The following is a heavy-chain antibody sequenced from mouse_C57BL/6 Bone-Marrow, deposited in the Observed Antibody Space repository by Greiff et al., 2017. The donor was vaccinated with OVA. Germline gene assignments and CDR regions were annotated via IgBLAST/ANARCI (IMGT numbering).Heavy chain of an antibody. D-gene: IGHD2-13*01. Sequence: EVKVEESGEGLVKPGGSLKLSCAASGFTFSSYAMSWVRQTPEKRLEWVAYISSGGDYIYYADTVKGRFTISRDNARNTLYLQMSSLKSEDTAMYFSIRDMGDDYYGDAEWFAFWGPRSLVSVS. CDR1: GFTFSSYA. CDR2: ISSGGDYI. CDR3: IRDMGDDYYGDAEWFAF. J-gene: IGHJ3*01. V-gene: IGHV5-9-1*02.